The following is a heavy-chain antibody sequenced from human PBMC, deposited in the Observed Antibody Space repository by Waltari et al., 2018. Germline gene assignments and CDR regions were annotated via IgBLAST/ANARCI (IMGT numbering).Heavy chain of an antibody. J-gene: IGHJ3*02. CDR2: IRSKAYGGTT. CDR1: GFTFGDYA. D-gene: IGHD6-13*01. Sequence: EVQLVESGGGLVQPGRSLRLSCTASGFTFGDYAMSWFRQAPGKGMEWVGFIRSKAYGGTTEYAASVKGRFTISRDDSKSIAYLQMNSLKTEDTAVYYCARDMSSSWYRAFQDAFDIWGQGTMVTVSS. V-gene: IGHV3-49*03. CDR3: ARDMSSSWYRAFQDAFDI.